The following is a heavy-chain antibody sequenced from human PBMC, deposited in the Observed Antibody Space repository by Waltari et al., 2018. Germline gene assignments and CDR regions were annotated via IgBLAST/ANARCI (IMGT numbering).Heavy chain of an antibody. V-gene: IGHV4-61*02. CDR2: LYTSGST. CDR1: GGSISSGSYY. Sequence: QVQLQESGPGLVKPSQTLSLTCPVSGGSISSGSYYCSWIRQPAGTGLEWLGRLYTSGSTNYNPSLKSRVTISVDTSKNQFSLKLSSVTAADTAVYYCARGVVVPAASYYYYYYMDVWGKGTTVTVSS. CDR3: ARGVVVPAASYYYYYYMDV. D-gene: IGHD2-2*01. J-gene: IGHJ6*03.